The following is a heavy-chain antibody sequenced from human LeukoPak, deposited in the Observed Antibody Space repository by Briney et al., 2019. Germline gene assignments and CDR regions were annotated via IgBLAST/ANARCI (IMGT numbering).Heavy chain of an antibody. Sequence: GGSLRLSCAASGFTFSSYSMNWVRQAPGKGLEWVSYISSSSSTIYYADSVKGRFTISRDNAKNSLYLQMNSLRAEDTAVYYCARDQSRGNYDSSGKDYWGQGTLVTVSS. D-gene: IGHD3-22*01. V-gene: IGHV3-48*04. CDR2: ISSSSSTI. CDR3: ARDQSRGNYDSSGKDY. J-gene: IGHJ4*02. CDR1: GFTFSSYS.